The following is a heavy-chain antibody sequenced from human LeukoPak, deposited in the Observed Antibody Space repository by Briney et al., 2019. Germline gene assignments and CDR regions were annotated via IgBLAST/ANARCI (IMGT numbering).Heavy chain of an antibody. CDR3: AREKGRAKAAPEGFDP. CDR2: INPSGGST. Sequence: ASVKVSCKASGYTFTSYYMHWLRQAPGQGLEWMGIINPSGGSTSYAQKFQGRVTMTRDTSTSTVYMELSSLRSEDTAVYYCAREKGRAKAAPEGFDPWGQGTLVTVSS. V-gene: IGHV1-46*01. D-gene: IGHD6-25*01. CDR1: GYTFTSYY. J-gene: IGHJ5*02.